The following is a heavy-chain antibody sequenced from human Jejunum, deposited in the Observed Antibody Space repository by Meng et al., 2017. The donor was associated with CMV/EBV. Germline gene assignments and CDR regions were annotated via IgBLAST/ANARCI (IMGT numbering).Heavy chain of an antibody. CDR1: GFIFRNTW. CDR3: ATSGLNYYGIDV. J-gene: IGHJ6*02. Sequence: SGFIFRNTWMTWVRQAPGKGLEWLGRIKSRSDGAKTDYPAPLKGRVTISRDDSRNTLYLEMNALTTEDTGVYYCATSGLNYYGIDVWGQGTTVTVSS. CDR2: IKSRSDGAKT. D-gene: IGHD3/OR15-3a*01. V-gene: IGHV3-15*05.